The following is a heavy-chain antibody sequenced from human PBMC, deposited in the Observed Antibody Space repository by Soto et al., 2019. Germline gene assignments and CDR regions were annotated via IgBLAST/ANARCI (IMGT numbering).Heavy chain of an antibody. Sequence: SVKVSCKASVGTFSSYATSWVRQAPGQGLEWMGGIIPIFGTANYAQKFQGRVTITADESTSTAYMELSSLRSEDTDVYYCAMVKRYSSSWYGFSLFDYWGQGTLVTVSS. D-gene: IGHD6-13*01. CDR2: IIPIFGTA. V-gene: IGHV1-69*13. CDR1: VGTFSSYA. J-gene: IGHJ4*02. CDR3: AMVKRYSSSWYGFSLFDY.